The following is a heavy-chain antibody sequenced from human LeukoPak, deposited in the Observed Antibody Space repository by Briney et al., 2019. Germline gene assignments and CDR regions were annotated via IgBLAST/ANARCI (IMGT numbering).Heavy chain of an antibody. V-gene: IGHV4-59*01. CDR2: IYYSGST. CDR3: ASLRIQQDAFDI. J-gene: IGHJ3*02. Sequence: KSSETLSLTCTVSGGSISSYYWSWIRQPPGKGLEWIGYIYYSGSTNYNPSLKSRVTISVDTSKNQFSLKLSSVTAADTAVYYCASLRIQQDAFDIWGQGTMVTVSS. D-gene: IGHD5-18*01. CDR1: GGSISSYY.